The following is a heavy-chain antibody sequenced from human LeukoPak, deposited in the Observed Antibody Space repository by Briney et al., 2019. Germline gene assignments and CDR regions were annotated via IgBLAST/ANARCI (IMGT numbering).Heavy chain of an antibody. CDR3: ARIYSRGWSLDS. Sequence: SETLSLTCSVSGVSISSYYWTWIRQSAGKGLEWIGRMFTSGSTKYSPSFESRVTMSRDASKNQFSLRLNSVTAADTAIYHCARIYSRGWSLDSWGPGTLVTVSS. V-gene: IGHV4-4*07. CDR2: MFTSGST. D-gene: IGHD6-19*01. J-gene: IGHJ4*02. CDR1: GVSISSYY.